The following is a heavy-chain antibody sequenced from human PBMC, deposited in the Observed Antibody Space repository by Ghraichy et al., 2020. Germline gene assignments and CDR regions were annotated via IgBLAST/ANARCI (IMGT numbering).Heavy chain of an antibody. CDR2: VYFNGST. V-gene: IGHV4-59*01. J-gene: IGHJ4*02. CDR1: GGSMSSSF. D-gene: IGHD6-19*01. CDR3: ARYRSGWYGVFAY. Sequence: SETLSLTCSVSGGSMSSSFWGWIRQPPGKGLEWIGYVYFNGSTKYSPSLKSRVTISVDTSKNQFSLKLSSVTAADTAVYFCARYRSGWYGVFAYWGQGALVTVSS.